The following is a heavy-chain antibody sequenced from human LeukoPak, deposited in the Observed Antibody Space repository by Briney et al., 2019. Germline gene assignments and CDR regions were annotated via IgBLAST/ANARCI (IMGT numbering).Heavy chain of an antibody. Sequence: AGGSLRLSCVASGFTLRSYGMHWVRQAPGKGLEWVAVISHDGSIRSYADSVRGRFTISRDTSKNRVYLQMDSLRAEDTAVYYCARDLSPVVRASPMGYWGQGTLVTVSS. D-gene: IGHD3-10*01. CDR3: ARDLSPVVRASPMGY. CDR1: GFTLRSYG. J-gene: IGHJ4*02. V-gene: IGHV3-30*13. CDR2: ISHDGSIR.